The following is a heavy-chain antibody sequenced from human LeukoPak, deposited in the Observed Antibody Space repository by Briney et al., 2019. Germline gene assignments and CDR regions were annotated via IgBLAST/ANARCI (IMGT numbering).Heavy chain of an antibody. CDR1: GYTFTSYY. J-gene: IGHJ3*02. D-gene: IGHD6-19*01. CDR2: INPSGGST. Sequence: ASVKVSCKASGYTFTSYYVHWVRQAPGQGLEWMGIINPSGGSTTYAQKFQGRLTMTRDTSTTTVYMELSSLRSEDTAVYYCARVRFSSGWYIAFDIWGQGTMVTVSS. V-gene: IGHV1-46*01. CDR3: ARVRFSSGWYIAFDI.